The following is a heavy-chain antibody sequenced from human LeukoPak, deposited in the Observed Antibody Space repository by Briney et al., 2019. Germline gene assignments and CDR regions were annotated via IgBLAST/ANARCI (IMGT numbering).Heavy chain of an antibody. V-gene: IGHV1-69*04. CDR2: IIPILGIA. J-gene: IGHJ4*02. Sequence: ASVKVSCKASGGTFSSYAISWVRQAPGQGLEWMGRIIPILGIANYAQKFQGRVTITADKSTSTAYMELSSLRSEDTAVYYCARGAGTEGVTPAFDFWGQGTLVTVSS. CDR1: GGTFSSYA. CDR3: ARGAGTEGVTPAFDF. D-gene: IGHD6-13*01.